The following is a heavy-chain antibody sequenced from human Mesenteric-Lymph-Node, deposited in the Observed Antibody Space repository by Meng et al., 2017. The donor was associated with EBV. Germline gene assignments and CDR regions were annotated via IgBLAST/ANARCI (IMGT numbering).Heavy chain of an antibody. D-gene: IGHD4-17*01. CDR2: IYHTGST. Sequence: QLQLQWSGPGLVRPSETLSLTCAVSGGSVSSGGHSWSWIRQPPGKGLEWIGYIYHTGSTYYNPSLKSRVTISIDTSKNQFSLKLSSVTAADTAVYFCARGFGDNNNWFGPWGQGTLVTVSS. CDR1: GGSVSSGGHS. J-gene: IGHJ5*02. CDR3: ARGFGDNNNWFGP. V-gene: IGHV4-30-2*01.